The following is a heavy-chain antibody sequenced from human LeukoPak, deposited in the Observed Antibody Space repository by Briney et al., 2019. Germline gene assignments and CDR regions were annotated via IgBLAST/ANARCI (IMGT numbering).Heavy chain of an antibody. Sequence: PGGSLRLSCAASGFTFSSYSMNWVRQAPGKGLEWVSSISSSSSYIYYADSVKGRFTISRDNAKNSLYLQMNSLRAEDTAVYYCGGSPYCSSTSCYPPFVDYWGQGTLVTVSS. V-gene: IGHV3-21*01. J-gene: IGHJ4*02. D-gene: IGHD2-2*01. CDR3: GGSPYCSSTSCYPPFVDY. CDR2: ISSSSSYI. CDR1: GFTFSSYS.